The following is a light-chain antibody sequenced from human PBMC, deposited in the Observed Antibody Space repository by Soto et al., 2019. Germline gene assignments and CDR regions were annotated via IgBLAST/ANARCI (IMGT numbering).Light chain of an antibody. V-gene: IGKV1-9*01. CDR1: QGISSY. CDR2: AAS. J-gene: IGKJ3*01. Sequence: DIQLTQSPSFLSASVGDRVTITCRASQGISSYLAWYQQKPGKAPKLLIYAASTLQSGVPSRFSGSGSGTEFTLTISSLQPEDFATYYCQQLNNYPFGPGTKVDIK. CDR3: QQLNNYP.